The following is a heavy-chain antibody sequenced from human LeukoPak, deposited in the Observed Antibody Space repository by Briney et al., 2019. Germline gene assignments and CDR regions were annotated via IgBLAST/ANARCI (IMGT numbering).Heavy chain of an antibody. V-gene: IGHV3-48*03. J-gene: IGHJ4*02. CDR1: GFTFSSYE. CDR3: SSYDSSGYYPDY. Sequence: GGSLRLSCAASGFTFSSYEMNWVRQAPGKGLEWVSYISSSGSTIYYADSVKGRFTISRDNAKNSLYLQMNSLRAEDTAVYYCSSYDSSGYYPDYWGQGTLVTVSS. CDR2: ISSSGSTI. D-gene: IGHD3-22*01.